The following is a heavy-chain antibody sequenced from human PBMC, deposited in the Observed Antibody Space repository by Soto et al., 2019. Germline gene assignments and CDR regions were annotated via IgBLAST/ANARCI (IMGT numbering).Heavy chain of an antibody. CDR3: GREGGYCNGGNCYRRSLLDL. Sequence: QVQLVESGGDLVKPGGSLRLSCTASGFTFSDNYMSWIRQAPGKGLEWISDISTIGDNTYYADSVKGRFTISRDNTKNTLYLQMNRLRVEETVVYYCGREGGYCNGGNCYRRSLLDLWGRGTLVTVSS. V-gene: IGHV3-11*01. CDR1: GFTFSDNY. J-gene: IGHJ2*01. D-gene: IGHD2-15*01. CDR2: ISTIGDNT.